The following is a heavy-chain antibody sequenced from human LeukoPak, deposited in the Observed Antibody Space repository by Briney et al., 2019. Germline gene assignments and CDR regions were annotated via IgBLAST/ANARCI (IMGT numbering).Heavy chain of an antibody. CDR3: AKGSGINHYHWIDL. CDR1: GFTFSSYW. CDR2: ISGGGGST. V-gene: IGHV3-23*01. D-gene: IGHD1-14*01. J-gene: IGHJ5*02. Sequence: GGSLRLSCAASGFTFSSYWMNWVRHAPGKGLEWVSGISGGGGSTYYADSVKGRFTVARDYSKNALYLQMDSLRAEDTALYYCAKGSGINHYHWIDLWGEGTLVTVSS.